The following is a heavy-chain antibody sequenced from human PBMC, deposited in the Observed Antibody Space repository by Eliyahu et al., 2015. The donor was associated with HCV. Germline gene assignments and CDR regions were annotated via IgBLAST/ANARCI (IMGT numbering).Heavy chain of an antibody. CDR3: ARSIAARPEY. D-gene: IGHD6-6*01. Sequence: IGSIYYSGSTYYNPSLKSRVTISVDTSKNQFSLKLSSVTAADTAVYYCARSIAARPEYWGQGTLVTVSS. J-gene: IGHJ4*02. CDR2: IYYSGST. V-gene: IGHV4-39*01.